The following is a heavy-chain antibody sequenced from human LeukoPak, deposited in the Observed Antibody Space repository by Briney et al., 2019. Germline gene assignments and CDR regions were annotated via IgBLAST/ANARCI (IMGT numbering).Heavy chain of an antibody. CDR1: GYTFTGYY. V-gene: IGHV1-2*02. CDR2: INPNSGGT. CDR3: ARAGVAGDFDYYYYMDV. J-gene: IGHJ6*03. Sequence: ASVKVSCKASGYTFTGYYMHWVRQAPGQGLEWIGWINPNSGGTNYAQKFQGRVTMTRDTSISTAYMELSRLRSDDTAVYYCARAGVAGDFDYYYYMDVWGKGTTVTVSS. D-gene: IGHD6-19*01.